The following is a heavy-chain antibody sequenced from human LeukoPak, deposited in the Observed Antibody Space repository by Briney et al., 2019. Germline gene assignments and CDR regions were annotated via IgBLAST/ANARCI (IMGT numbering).Heavy chain of an antibody. V-gene: IGHV3-23*01. CDR2: ISGSGGST. CDR1: GFTFSSYA. J-gene: IGHJ4*02. D-gene: IGHD6-13*01. Sequence: GGSLRLSCAASGFTFSSYAMSWVRQAPGKGLEWVSAISGSGGSTYYADSVKGRFTISRDNSKNTLYLQMNSLRAEDTAVYYCAKEAGYSSSWYTYYFDYRGQGTLVTVSS. CDR3: AKEAGYSSSWYTYYFDY.